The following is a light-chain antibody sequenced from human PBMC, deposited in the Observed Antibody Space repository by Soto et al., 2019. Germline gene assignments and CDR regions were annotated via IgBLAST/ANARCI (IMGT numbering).Light chain of an antibody. Sequence: EIVLTQSPATLSLSPGVRATLSCRASQSVSSYVAWSQQKPGQAPRLLIDDASNRATGIPARFGGSGSGTDFTRTIISLEPEDCAVYYCQQRSNWPSRVTFRQGTKLEIK. CDR1: QSVSSY. CDR2: DAS. J-gene: IGKJ2*01. V-gene: IGKV3-11*01. CDR3: QQRSNWPSRVT.